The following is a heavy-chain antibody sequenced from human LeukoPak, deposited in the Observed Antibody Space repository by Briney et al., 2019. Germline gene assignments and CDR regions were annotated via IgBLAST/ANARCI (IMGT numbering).Heavy chain of an antibody. CDR3: TRSGWDGYNLDY. V-gene: IGHV3-49*04. D-gene: IGHD5-24*01. CDR1: GFTFSDYT. CDR2: IRSKAYGETT. Sequence: GRSLRLSCAASGFTFSDYTMHWVRQAPGKGLEWVGFIRSKAYGETTEYAATVRGRFTISRDDSKSIAYLQMNSLKAEDTAVYYCTRSGWDGYNLDYWGQGTLVTVSS. J-gene: IGHJ4*02.